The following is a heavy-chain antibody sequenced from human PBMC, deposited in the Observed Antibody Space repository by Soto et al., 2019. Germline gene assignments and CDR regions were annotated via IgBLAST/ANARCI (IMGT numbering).Heavy chain of an antibody. CDR1: GGSISSGDYC. CDR3: ARVRERRIAMVRGVMPLFDY. V-gene: IGHV4-30-4*08. J-gene: IGHJ4*02. CDR2: IYYSGST. Sequence: SETLSLTCTVYGGSISSGDYCWSWMRQAPGQGREWIGYIYYSGSTNYNPSLKSRVTISVDTSKNQFSLKLSSVTAADTAVYYCARVRERRIAMVRGVMPLFDYWGQGTLVTVSS. D-gene: IGHD3-10*01.